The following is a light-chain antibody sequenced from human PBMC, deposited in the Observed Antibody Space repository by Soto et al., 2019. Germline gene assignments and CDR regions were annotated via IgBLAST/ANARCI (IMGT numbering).Light chain of an antibody. CDR2: KAS. Sequence: DIPMTQSPSTLSASVGDRVTITCRASQSISSWLAWYQQKPGKAPKLLIYKASSLESGVPSRFSGSGSGTDFTLTISSLQPDDFASYYCQEYKSYSTFGQGTKLEIK. CDR1: QSISSW. CDR3: QEYKSYST. J-gene: IGKJ2*01. V-gene: IGKV1-5*03.